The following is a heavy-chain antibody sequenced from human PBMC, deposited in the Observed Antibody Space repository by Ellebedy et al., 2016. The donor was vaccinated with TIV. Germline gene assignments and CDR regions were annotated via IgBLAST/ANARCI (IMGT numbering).Heavy chain of an antibody. V-gene: IGHV4-38-2*02. D-gene: IGHD4-17*01. CDR2: IYHSGST. J-gene: IGHJ4*02. CDR3: ARGSLQGDYADY. Sequence: MPSETLSLTCTVSGYSISSGYYWGWLRQPPGKGLEWIGSIYHSGSTYYNPSLKSRVTISVYTSKNQFSLKLSSVTAADTAVYYCARGSLQGDYADYWGQGTLVTVSS. CDR1: GYSISSGYY.